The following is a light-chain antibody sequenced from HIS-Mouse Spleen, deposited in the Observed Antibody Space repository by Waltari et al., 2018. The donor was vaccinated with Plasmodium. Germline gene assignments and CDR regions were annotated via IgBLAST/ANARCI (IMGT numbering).Light chain of an antibody. J-gene: IGKJ3*01. CDR1: QSVSSN. CDR3: QQYNNWSFT. V-gene: IGKV3-15*01. CDR2: GAS. Sequence: EIVMTQSPATLSVSPGDRATLSCRASQSVSSNLAWYQQQPGQAPRLLIYGASTRATGSPARFSGSGSGTEFTLTISSLQSEDFAVYYCQQYNNWSFTFGPGTKVDIK.